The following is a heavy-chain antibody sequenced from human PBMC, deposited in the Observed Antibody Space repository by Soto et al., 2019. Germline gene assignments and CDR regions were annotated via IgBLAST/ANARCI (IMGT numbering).Heavy chain of an antibody. V-gene: IGHV4-59*08. Sequence: SETLSLTCTVSGGSFSSYYWTWIRQSPGKGLEWIGYIYYSGSTDYNPSLRGRLAISIDTSKNQFSLRLNSMTAADTALYYCARQIVPALYYYYYMDVWGKGTTVTVSS. CDR1: GGSFSSYY. D-gene: IGHD2-2*01. CDR3: ARQIVPALYYYYYMDV. J-gene: IGHJ6*03. CDR2: IYYSGST.